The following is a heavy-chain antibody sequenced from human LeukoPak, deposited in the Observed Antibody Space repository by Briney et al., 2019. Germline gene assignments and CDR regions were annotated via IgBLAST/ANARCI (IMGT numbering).Heavy chain of an antibody. CDR2: IYYSGST. CDR3: ARAAPHYDILTGYHPDWFDP. J-gene: IGHJ5*02. D-gene: IGHD3-9*01. V-gene: IGHV4-39*07. CDR1: GGSISSSTYH. Sequence: SETLSLTCTVSGGSISSSTYHWGWIRQPPGKGLEWIGSIYYSGSTYYNPSLKSRVTISVDTSQNQFSLKLSSVTAADTAVYYCARAAPHYDILTGYHPDWFDPWGQGTLVTVSS.